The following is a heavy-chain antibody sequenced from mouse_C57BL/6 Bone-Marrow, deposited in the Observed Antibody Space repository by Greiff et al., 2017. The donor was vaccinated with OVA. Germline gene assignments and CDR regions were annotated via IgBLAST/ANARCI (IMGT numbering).Heavy chain of an antibody. D-gene: IGHD2-3*01. J-gene: IGHJ2*01. V-gene: IGHV1-69*01. CDR1: GYTFTSYW. CDR2: IDPSDSYT. CDR3: PRGYDGYSGY. Sequence: QVQLQQPGAELVMPGASVKLSCKASGYTFTSYWMHWVKQRPGQGLEWIGEIDPSDSYTNYNQKFKGKSTLTVDKSSSTAYMQLSSLTSEDSAVYYCPRGYDGYSGYWGQGTTLTVSS.